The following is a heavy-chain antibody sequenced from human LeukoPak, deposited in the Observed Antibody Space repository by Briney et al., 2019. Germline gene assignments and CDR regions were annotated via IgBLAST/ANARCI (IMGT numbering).Heavy chain of an antibody. CDR3: ARNDYGTYYFDY. CDR1: GFRFSASA. Sequence: GGSLRLSCAASGFRFSASAVHWIRQAPGKGLEWVAIISKDGYNTNYADSVKGRFTISRDNSKNTLYLQMSSLRVEDTALYYCARNDYGTYYFDYWGQGTLVTVSS. D-gene: IGHD4-17*01. CDR2: ISKDGYNT. V-gene: IGHV3-30-3*01. J-gene: IGHJ4*02.